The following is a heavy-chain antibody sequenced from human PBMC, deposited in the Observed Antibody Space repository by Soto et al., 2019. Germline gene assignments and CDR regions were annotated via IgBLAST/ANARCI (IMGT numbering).Heavy chain of an antibody. CDR3: ARGKVVPAGRAGYYMDV. CDR1: LYTFTSYD. CDR2: RNPNSGNT. J-gene: IGHJ6*03. Sequence: GASLPVSCKASLYTFTSYDINWVGQATGPGLEWMGWRNPNSGNTGYAQKFQGRLTMTRNTSISTAYMELSSLRSEDTAVYYCARGKVVPAGRAGYYMDVWGKGTTVTVSS. D-gene: IGHD2-2*01. V-gene: IGHV1-8*01.